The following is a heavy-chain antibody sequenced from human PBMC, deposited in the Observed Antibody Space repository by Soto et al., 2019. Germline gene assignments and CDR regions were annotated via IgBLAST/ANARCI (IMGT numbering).Heavy chain of an antibody. CDR1: GFTFSNAW. CDR3: TTASYGSGSPDYYYYYGMDV. V-gene: IGHV3-15*07. D-gene: IGHD3-10*01. CDR2: IKSKTDGGTT. J-gene: IGHJ6*02. Sequence: PGVSLRLSCAASGFTFSNAWMNWVRQAPGKGLEWVGRIKSKTDGGTTDYAAPVKGRFTISRDDSKNTLYLQMNSLKTEDTAVYYCTTASYGSGSPDYYYYYGMDVWGQGTTVTVSS.